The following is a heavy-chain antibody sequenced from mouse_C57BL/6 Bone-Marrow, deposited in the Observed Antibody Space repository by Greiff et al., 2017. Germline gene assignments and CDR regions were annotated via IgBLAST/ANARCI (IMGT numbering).Heavy chain of an antibody. J-gene: IGHJ2*01. Sequence: QVHVKQPGAELVRPGTSVKLSCKASGYTFTSYWMHWVKQRPGQGLEWIGVIDPSDSYTNYNQKFKGKATLTVDTSSSTAYMQLSSLTSEDSAVYYCARVATVVFDYWGQGTTLTVSS. D-gene: IGHD1-1*01. CDR1: GYTFTSYW. CDR2: IDPSDSYT. V-gene: IGHV1-59*01. CDR3: ARVATVVFDY.